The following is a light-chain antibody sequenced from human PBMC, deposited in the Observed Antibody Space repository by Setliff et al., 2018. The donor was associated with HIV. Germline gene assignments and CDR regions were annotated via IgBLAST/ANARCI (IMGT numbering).Light chain of an antibody. V-gene: IGLV2-11*01. CDR2: DVS. Sequence: QSALTQPRSVSGSPGQSVTISCTGTSGDVGGYNYVSWYQQHPGKAPKLMIYDVSKRPSGVPDRFSGSKSGNTASLTISGLQAEDEADYYCSSYAVTNTLPFGTGTKVTVL. CDR1: SGDVGGYNY. CDR3: SSYAVTNTLP. J-gene: IGLJ1*01.